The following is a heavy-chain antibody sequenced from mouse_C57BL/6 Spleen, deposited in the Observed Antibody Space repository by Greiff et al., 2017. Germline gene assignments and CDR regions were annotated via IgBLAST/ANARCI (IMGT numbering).Heavy chain of an antibody. CDR3: ARDWEYFDY. Sequence: QVQLQQSGAELAKPADSVKLSCKASGYTFTSYWMSWVQQRPGQGLEWLGYINPSSGYTKYNQKFKDKGTLTADKSSRTAYMQLSSLTYEDSAVYYCARDWEYFDYWGQGTTLTVSS. CDR2: INPSSGYT. CDR1: GYTFTSYW. J-gene: IGHJ2*01. V-gene: IGHV1-7*01. D-gene: IGHD4-1*01.